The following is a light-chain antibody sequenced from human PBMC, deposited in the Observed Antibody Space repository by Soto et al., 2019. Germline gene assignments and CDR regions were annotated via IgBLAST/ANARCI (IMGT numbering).Light chain of an antibody. CDR1: QNILYSSNNKHY. CDR2: WAS. V-gene: IGKV4-1*01. J-gene: IGKJ5*01. Sequence: DIVMTQSPDSLAVSLGERATINCKSSQNILYSSNNKHYLAWSQQKPGQPPKLLIYWASTRESGVPDRFSGSGSGTDFTLTIISLQAGDVACYYCQQYDRIPPGFGQGTRLEIK. CDR3: QQYDRIPPG.